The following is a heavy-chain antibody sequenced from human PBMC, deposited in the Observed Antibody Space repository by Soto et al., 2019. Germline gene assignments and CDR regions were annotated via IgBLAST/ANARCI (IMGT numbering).Heavy chain of an antibody. V-gene: IGHV3-13*01. Sequence: EVQLVESGGGLVQPGGSLRLSCAASGFTFSSYDMHWVRQATGKGLEWVSAIGTAGDTYYPGSVKGRFTISRENDKNSLYLQMNSLRAGDTAVYYCARGRYFDWLLYRMGVDYWGQGTLVTVSS. CDR2: IGTAGDT. J-gene: IGHJ4*02. CDR3: ARGRYFDWLLYRMGVDY. D-gene: IGHD3-9*01. CDR1: GFTFSSYD.